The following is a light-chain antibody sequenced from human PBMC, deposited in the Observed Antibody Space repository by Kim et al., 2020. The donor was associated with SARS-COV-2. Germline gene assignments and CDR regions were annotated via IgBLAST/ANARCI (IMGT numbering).Light chain of an antibody. J-gene: IGLJ2*01. V-gene: IGLV2-23*02. CDR1: SSDVGSYNL. CDR2: EVS. Sequence: GQSTTISCTGTSSDVGSYNLVSWYQQHPGKAPKLMIYEVSKRPSVVSNRFSGSKSGNTASLTISGLQAEDEADYYCCSYAGSSTVVFGGGTQLTVL. CDR3: CSYAGSSTVV.